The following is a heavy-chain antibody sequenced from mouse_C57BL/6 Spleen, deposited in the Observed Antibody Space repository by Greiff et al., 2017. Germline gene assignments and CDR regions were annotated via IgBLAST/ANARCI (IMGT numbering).Heavy chain of an antibody. D-gene: IGHD1-1*01. CDR2: IRNKANGYTT. CDR1: GFTFTDYY. CDR3: ARLRYYGSSYGFDY. J-gene: IGHJ2*01. V-gene: IGHV7-3*01. Sequence: EVQLVESGGGLVQPGGSLSLSCAASGFTFTDYYMSWVRQPPGKALEWLGFIRNKANGYTTEYSASVKGRFTISRDNSQSILYLQMNALRAEDSATYYCARLRYYGSSYGFDYWGQGTTLTVSS.